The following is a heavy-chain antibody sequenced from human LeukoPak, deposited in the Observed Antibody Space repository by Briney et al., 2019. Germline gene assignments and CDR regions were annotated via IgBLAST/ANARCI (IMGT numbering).Heavy chain of an antibody. V-gene: IGHV3-23*01. D-gene: IGHD5-18*01. CDR1: GFTFSSYG. CDR2: ISGSGGST. J-gene: IGHJ4*02. Sequence: GGSLRLSCAASGFTFSSYGMSWVRQAPGKGLEWVSAISGSGGSTYYADSVKGRFTISRDNSKNTLYLQMNSLRAEDTAVYYCAKDPPLDTATPWGGYWGQGTLVTVSS. CDR3: AKDPPLDTATPWGGY.